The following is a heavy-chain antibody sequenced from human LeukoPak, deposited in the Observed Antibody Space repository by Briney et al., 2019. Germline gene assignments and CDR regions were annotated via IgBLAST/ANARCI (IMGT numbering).Heavy chain of an antibody. V-gene: IGHV3-15*01. Sequence: GGSLRLSCAASGFTFSNAWMSWVRQAPGKGLEWVGRIKSKTDGGTTDYAAPVKGRFTISRDDSKNTLYLQMNSLKTEDTAVYYCTTDLPAGGYYDSSGYSFDAFDIWGQGTMVTVSS. CDR3: TTDLPAGGYYDSSGYSFDAFDI. J-gene: IGHJ3*02. CDR1: GFTFSNAW. CDR2: IKSKTDGGTT. D-gene: IGHD3-22*01.